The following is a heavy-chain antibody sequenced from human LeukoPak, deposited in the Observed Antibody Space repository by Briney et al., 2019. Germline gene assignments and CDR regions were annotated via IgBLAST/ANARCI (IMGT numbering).Heavy chain of an antibody. CDR2: ISGSGGST. CDR3: AKRDTSGSYFFDY. D-gene: IGHD3-10*01. J-gene: IGHJ4*02. V-gene: IGHV3-23*01. Sequence: GGTLRLSCAASGFTFRSYGMSWVRQAPGKGLEWVSSISGSGGSTYYADSVKGRFTISRDNSKNTLYLQVNSLRAEDTAVYFCAKRDTSGSYFFDYWGQGTLVTVSS. CDR1: GFTFRSYG.